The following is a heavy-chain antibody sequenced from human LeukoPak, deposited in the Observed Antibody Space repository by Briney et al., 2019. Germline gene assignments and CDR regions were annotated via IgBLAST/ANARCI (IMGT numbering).Heavy chain of an antibody. J-gene: IGHJ2*01. CDR1: GGTFSSYA. V-gene: IGHV7-4-1*02. CDR3: ARVRSGWDTDL. Sequence: ASVKVSFKASGGTFSSYAISWVRQAPGQGLEWMGWINTNTGNPTYAQGFTGRFVFSLDTSVSTAYLQINSLKAEDTAVYYCARVRSGWDTDLWGRGTLVTVSS. CDR2: INTNTGNP. D-gene: IGHD5-18*01.